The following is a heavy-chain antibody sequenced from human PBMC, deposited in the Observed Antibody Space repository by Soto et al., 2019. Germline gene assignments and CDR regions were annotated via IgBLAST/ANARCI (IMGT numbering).Heavy chain of an antibody. D-gene: IGHD3-3*01. CDR1: GYPFTSYD. CDR2: MNPNSGNT. J-gene: IGHJ6*02. Sequence: ASVQVSCKASGYPFTSYDINWVRQATGQGLEWMGWMNPNSGNTGYAQKFQGRVTMTRNTSISTAYMELSSLRSEDTAVYYCARRAFITWFGVVSHGYYYGMYGWGQGTTVTGSS. CDR3: ARRAFITWFGVVSHGYYYGMYG. V-gene: IGHV1-8*01.